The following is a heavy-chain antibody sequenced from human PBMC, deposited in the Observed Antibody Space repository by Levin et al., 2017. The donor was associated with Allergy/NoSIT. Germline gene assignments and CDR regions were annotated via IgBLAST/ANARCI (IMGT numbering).Heavy chain of an antibody. V-gene: IGHV1-46*01. CDR1: GYTFTRYQ. D-gene: IGHD1-26*01. CDR3: VREIPSVVGATTDHYGMDG. CDR2: INPSGGRT. Sequence: GASVKVSCKASGYTFTRYQMHWVRQAPGQGLEWMGIINPSGGRTTYAQKFQGRVTMTRDTSTSTVYMELSSLRSEDTAVYYCVREIPSVVGATTDHYGMDGWGQGTTVTVSS. J-gene: IGHJ6*02.